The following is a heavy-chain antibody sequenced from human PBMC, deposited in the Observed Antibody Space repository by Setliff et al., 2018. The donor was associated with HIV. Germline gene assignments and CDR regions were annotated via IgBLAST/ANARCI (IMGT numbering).Heavy chain of an antibody. CDR1: GGTFNTYV. J-gene: IGHJ4*02. CDR2: IIPILGVA. CDR3: ARKSLTGTIDS. V-gene: IGHV1-69*10. D-gene: IGHD1-1*01. Sequence: SVKVSCKASGGTFNTYVISWLRQAPGQGLEWMGGIIPILGVANYAQKFQGRLTITADKSTNTAYMELSSLKSDDTAVYYCARKSLTGTIDSWGQGTLVTVSS.